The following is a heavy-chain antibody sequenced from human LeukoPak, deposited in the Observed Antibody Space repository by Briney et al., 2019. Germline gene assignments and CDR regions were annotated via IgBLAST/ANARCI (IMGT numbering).Heavy chain of an antibody. D-gene: IGHD3-3*01. J-gene: IGHJ3*02. Sequence: KPSETLSLTCTVSGGSISRGDYYWSWIRQPPGRGLEWLGYIYYSGSTYYNPSLKSRVTISVDTSKNQFSLKLSSVTAADTAVYYCAREPYYDFWSGYYDAFDIWGQGTMVTVSS. CDR2: IYYSGST. V-gene: IGHV4-30-4*01. CDR1: GGSISRGDYY. CDR3: AREPYYDFWSGYYDAFDI.